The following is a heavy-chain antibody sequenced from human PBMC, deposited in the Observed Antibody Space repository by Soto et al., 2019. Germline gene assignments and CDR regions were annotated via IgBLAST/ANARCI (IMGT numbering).Heavy chain of an antibody. Sequence: QVQLVESGGGLVKPGGSLRLSCAASGFTFSDYYMSWIRQAPGKWLEWGSYISSSSSYTNYADSVKGRFTISRDNAKNSLYLQMKSLRAEDTAVYYCSRTMVRGVNFWFAPWGQGTLVTVSS. CDR3: SRTMVRGVNFWFAP. J-gene: IGHJ5*02. CDR1: GFTFSDYY. CDR2: ISSSSSYT. D-gene: IGHD3-10*01. V-gene: IGHV3-11*06.